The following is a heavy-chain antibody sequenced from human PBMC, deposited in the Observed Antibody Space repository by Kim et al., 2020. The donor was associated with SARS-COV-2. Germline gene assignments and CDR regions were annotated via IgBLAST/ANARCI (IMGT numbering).Heavy chain of an antibody. V-gene: IGHV3-11*06. CDR3: ARAYSSGWAYFDS. Sequence: ADYVQARFTITRENHKTSLYLQSNSLRAGDTAVYYCARAYSSGWAYFDSWGQGTLVTVSS. J-gene: IGHJ4*02. D-gene: IGHD6-19*01.